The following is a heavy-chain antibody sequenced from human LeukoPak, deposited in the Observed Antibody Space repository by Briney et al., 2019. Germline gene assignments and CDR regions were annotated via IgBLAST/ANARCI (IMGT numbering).Heavy chain of an antibody. CDR2: SIPIFGIA. Sequence: SVKVSCKASGGTVTSYAISWVRHAPGQGLEWMGRSIPIFGIANYAQKFQGRVTIISDKSTSTAYMELSSLRSEDTAVYYCAREGGITGTDLDYWGQGTLVTVSS. J-gene: IGHJ4*02. CDR1: GGTVTSYA. V-gene: IGHV1-69*04. CDR3: AREGGITGTDLDY. D-gene: IGHD1-20*01.